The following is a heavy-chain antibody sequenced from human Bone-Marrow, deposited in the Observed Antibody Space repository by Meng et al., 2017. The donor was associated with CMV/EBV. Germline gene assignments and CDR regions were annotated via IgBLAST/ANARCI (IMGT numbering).Heavy chain of an antibody. D-gene: IGHD1-1*01. CDR3: ARVAPGTRANWFEP. CDR2: IIPIFGTA. Sequence: SVKVSCKASGGTFSSYAISWVRQAPGQGLEWMGGIIPIFGTANYAQKFQGRVTITTDESTSTAYMELSSLRSEDTAVYYCARVAPGTRANWFEPWGQGTLVTVSS. J-gene: IGHJ5*02. CDR1: GGTFSSYA. V-gene: IGHV1-69*05.